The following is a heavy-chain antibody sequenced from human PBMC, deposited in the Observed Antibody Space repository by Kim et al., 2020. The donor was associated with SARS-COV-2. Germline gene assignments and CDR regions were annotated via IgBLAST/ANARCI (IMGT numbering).Heavy chain of an antibody. J-gene: IGHJ4*02. CDR2: IFYSGST. Sequence: SETLSLTCAVSGYSISSTHWWGWLRQPPGRGLEWIGYIFYSGSTYYSPSLKGRVTMSIDTSKNQFSLNLSSVTAVDTAVYYCAKTRVTAGLSFDYWGRGTLVTVSS. CDR1: GYSISSTHW. D-gene: IGHD6-13*01. CDR3: AKTRVTAGLSFDY. V-gene: IGHV4-28*01.